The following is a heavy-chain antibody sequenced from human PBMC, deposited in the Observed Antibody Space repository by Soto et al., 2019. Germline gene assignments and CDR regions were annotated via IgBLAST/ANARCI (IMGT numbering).Heavy chain of an antibody. CDR1: GYDFFKYN. CDR2: INPNGGYT. Sequence: ASVKVSCKTSGYDFFKYNMHWVRQARRQGLEWMGVINPNGGYTRHAQKFQGRVIMTRDTSSKIVYMELSGLTSAGTAMYYCTRADSDVVILPDVRPLFDLWGQGALVTVS. J-gene: IGHJ4*02. V-gene: IGHV1-46*01. CDR3: TRADSDVVILPDVRPLFDL. D-gene: IGHD2-21*02.